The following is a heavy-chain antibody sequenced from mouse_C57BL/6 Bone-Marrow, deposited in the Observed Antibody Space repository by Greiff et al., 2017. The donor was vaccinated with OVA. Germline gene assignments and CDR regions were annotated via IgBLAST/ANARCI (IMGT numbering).Heavy chain of an antibody. CDR1: GYTFTSYW. CDR2: IDPSDSET. Sequence: QVQLQQPGAELVRPGSSVKLSCKASGYTFTSYWMHWVKQRPIQGLEWIGNIDPSDSETHYNQKFKDKATLTVDKSSSTAYMQLSRLTSEDSAVYYGEREGDDDGHWYFDVWGTGTTVTVSS. D-gene: IGHD2-4*01. V-gene: IGHV1-52*01. J-gene: IGHJ1*03. CDR3: EREGDDDGHWYFDV.